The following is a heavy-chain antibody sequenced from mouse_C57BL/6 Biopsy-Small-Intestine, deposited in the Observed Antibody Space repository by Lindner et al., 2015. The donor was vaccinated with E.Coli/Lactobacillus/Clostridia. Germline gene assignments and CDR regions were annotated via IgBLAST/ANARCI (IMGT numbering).Heavy chain of an antibody. J-gene: IGHJ2*01. V-gene: IGHV3-1*01. D-gene: IGHD1-1*01. CDR1: GYSITSGYD. CDR3: VRGYYGSTYGYYFDY. CDR2: ISYSGST. Sequence: VQLQESGPGMVKPSRSLSLTCTVTGYSITSGYDWHWIRHFPGNKLEWMGYISYSGSTNYNPSLESRISVTHDTSENHFFLKLNSVTSEDTATYYCVRGYYGSTYGYYFDYWGQGTTLTVSS.